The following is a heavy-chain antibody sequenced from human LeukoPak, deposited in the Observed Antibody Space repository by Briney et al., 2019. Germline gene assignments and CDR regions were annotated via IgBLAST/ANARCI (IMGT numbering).Heavy chain of an antibody. D-gene: IGHD2-15*01. CDR1: GYTITNYW. CDR2: IYPDDSDT. V-gene: IGHV5-51*01. CDR3: ANLACSGGSCYWDF. Sequence: GESLKMSCKGSGYTITNYWIGWVRQMPGKGLEWMGIIYPDDSDTRYSPSFQGQVTISADKSITTAYLQWSSLRASDTAMYYCANLACSGGSCYWDFWGQGTLVTVSS. J-gene: IGHJ4*02.